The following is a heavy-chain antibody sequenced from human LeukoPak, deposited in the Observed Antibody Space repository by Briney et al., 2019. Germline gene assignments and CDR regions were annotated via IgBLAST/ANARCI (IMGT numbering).Heavy chain of an antibody. CDR3: ARVTVVGATLDY. V-gene: IGHV3-48*03. CDR1: GFTFSSYE. D-gene: IGHD1-26*01. Sequence: GGSLRLSCAASGFTFSSYEMHWVRQAPGKGLEWVSYINSGGTTIYYAGSVKGRFTISRDNAKNSPYLQMNSLRAEDTAVYYCARVTVVGATLDYWGQGTLVTVSS. J-gene: IGHJ4*01. CDR2: INSGGTTI.